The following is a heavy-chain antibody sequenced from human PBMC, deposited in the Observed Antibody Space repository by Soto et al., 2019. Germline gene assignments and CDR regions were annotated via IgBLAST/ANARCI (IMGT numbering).Heavy chain of an antibody. V-gene: IGHV1-8*01. Sequence: QVQLVQSGAEVKKPGASVKVSCKASGYTFTSYDINWVRQATGQGLEWMGWMNPNSGNTGYAQKFQGRVTMTRNTSISTAYMELSSLRSEETAVYYCARWGVVQLVPYYYYYGMDVWGQGTTVTVSS. J-gene: IGHJ6*02. D-gene: IGHD6-6*01. CDR2: MNPNSGNT. CDR1: GYTFTSYD. CDR3: ARWGVVQLVPYYYYYGMDV.